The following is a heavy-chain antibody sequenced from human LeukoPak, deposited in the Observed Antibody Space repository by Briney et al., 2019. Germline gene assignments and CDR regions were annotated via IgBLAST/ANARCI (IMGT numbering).Heavy chain of an antibody. D-gene: IGHD3-22*01. V-gene: IGHV4-34*01. CDR2: INHSGST. Sequence: SETLSLTCAVYGGSFSGYYWSWIRQPPGKGLEWIGEINHSGSTNYNPSLKSRVTISVDTSKNQFSLKLSSVTAADTALYYCARTYYYDSSGYYRYSYYYYYMDVWGKGPTVTVSS. CDR3: ARTYYYDSSGYYRYSYYYYYMDV. CDR1: GGSFSGYY. J-gene: IGHJ6*03.